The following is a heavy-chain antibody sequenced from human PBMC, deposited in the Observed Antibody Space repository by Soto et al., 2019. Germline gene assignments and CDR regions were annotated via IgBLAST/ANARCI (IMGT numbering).Heavy chain of an antibody. CDR3: AKTFGSNWLPDY. J-gene: IGHJ4*02. CDR2: MSGRGGSV. V-gene: IGHV3-23*01. D-gene: IGHD6-13*01. CDR1: GFTFSDYA. Sequence: EVQLLESGGGLVQPGGSLRLSCAGSGFTFSDYAISWVRQAPGKGLEWVSAMSGRGGSVYYADSVKGRFTISRDNSKNTVDLQMGSPGGEDQAIYYCAKTFGSNWLPDYRGRGTLVNVSS.